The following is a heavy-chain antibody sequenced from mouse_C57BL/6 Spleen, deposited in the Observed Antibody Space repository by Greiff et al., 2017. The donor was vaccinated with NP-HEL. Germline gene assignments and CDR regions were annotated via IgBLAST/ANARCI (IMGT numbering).Heavy chain of an antibody. J-gene: IGHJ4*01. CDR1: GFTFSSYA. CDR2: ISDGGSYT. V-gene: IGHV5-4*03. D-gene: IGHD1-1*01. CDR3: ARVTTVVAGDYAMDY. Sequence: EVKLMESGGGLVKPGGSLKLSCAASGFTFSSYAMSWVRQTPEKRLEWVATISDGGSYTYYPDNVKGRFTISRDNAKNNLYLQMSQLKSEDTAMYYCARVTTVVAGDYAMDYWGQGTSVTVSS.